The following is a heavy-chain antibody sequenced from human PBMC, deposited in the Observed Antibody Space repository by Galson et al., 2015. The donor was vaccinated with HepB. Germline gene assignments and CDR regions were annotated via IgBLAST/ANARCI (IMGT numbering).Heavy chain of an antibody. CDR2: IDPSDSYT. Sequence: QSGAEVKKPGESLRISCKGSGYSFTSYWISWVRQMPGKGLEWMGRIDPSDSYTNYSPSFQGHVTISADKSISTAYLQWSSLKASDTAMYYCARFYSSLDGLADFDYWGQGTLVTVSS. CDR3: ARFYSSLDGLADFDY. V-gene: IGHV5-10-1*01. D-gene: IGHD3-9*01. J-gene: IGHJ4*02. CDR1: GYSFTSYW.